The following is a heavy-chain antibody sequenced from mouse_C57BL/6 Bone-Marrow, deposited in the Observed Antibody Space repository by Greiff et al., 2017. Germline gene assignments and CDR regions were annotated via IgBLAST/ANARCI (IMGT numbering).Heavy chain of an antibody. CDR1: GFNIKDDY. J-gene: IGHJ3*01. V-gene: IGHV14-4*01. CDR3: TRDYYGTRFAY. CDR2: IDPENGDT. Sequence: EVQLVESGAELVRPGASVKLSCTASGFNIKDDYMHWVKQRPEQGLEWIGWIDPENGDTEYASKFQGKATITADTSSNTAYLQLSSLTSEDTAVYYCTRDYYGTRFAYWGQGTLVTVSA. D-gene: IGHD1-1*01.